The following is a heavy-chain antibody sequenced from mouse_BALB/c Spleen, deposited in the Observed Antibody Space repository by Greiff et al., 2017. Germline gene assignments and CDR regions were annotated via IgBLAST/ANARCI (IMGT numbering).Heavy chain of an antibody. D-gene: IGHD1-1*01. CDR1: GYAFTNYW. Sequence: QVQLQQSGAELVRPGTSVKISCKASGYAFTNYWLGWVKQRPGHGLEWIGDIYPGSGNTYYNEKFKGKATLTADKSSSTAYMQLSSLTSEDSAVYFGARHYYGSSSWYFDVWGAGTTVTVSS. CDR3: ARHYYGSSSWYFDV. V-gene: IGHV1-63*01. J-gene: IGHJ1*01. CDR2: IYPGSGNT.